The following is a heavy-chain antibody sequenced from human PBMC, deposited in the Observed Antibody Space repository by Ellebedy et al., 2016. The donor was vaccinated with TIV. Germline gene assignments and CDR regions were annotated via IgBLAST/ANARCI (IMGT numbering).Heavy chain of an antibody. CDR1: GFTFSNYW. D-gene: IGHD3-3*01. J-gene: IGHJ6*02. CDR2: ITRDEFRT. V-gene: IGHV3-74*01. CDR3: ARERGFGEDYGMDV. Sequence: GESLKISCAASGFTFSNYWLHWVRQAPGKGLVWVPRITRDEFRTTYADSVKGRFTISRDNAKNTLHLQMNSLRAEDTAVYYCARERGFGEDYGMDVWGQGTTVTVSS.